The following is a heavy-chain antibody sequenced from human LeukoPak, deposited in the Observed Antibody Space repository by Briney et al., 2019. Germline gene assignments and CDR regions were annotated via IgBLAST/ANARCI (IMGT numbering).Heavy chain of an antibody. CDR1: GITFTKAW. CDR3: TTRGPSGSYVY. V-gene: IGHV3-15*01. Sequence: GGSLRLSCAASGITFTKAWMSWVHQAPGNGLEGVGRIKSKSDGETIDYAAPVKGRFTISRDDSKNTLYLQMNSLKTEDTAVYYCTTRGPSGSYVYWGQGTLVTVSS. J-gene: IGHJ4*02. CDR2: IKSKSDGETI. D-gene: IGHD1-26*01.